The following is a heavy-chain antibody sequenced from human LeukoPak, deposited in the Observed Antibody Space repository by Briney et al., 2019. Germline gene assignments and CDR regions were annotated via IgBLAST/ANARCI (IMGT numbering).Heavy chain of an antibody. CDR3: ARDNYYYDSGFDY. CDR1: GYTLTSYV. CDR2: INGGNGNT. D-gene: IGHD3-22*01. V-gene: IGHV1-3*01. Sequence: ASVKVSCNASGYTLTSYVMHWVRQAPGQRLEWMGWINGGNGNTRYSRKFQGRVTITRDTSASTAYMELSSLRSEDTAVYYCARDNYYYDSGFDYWGQGTLVTVSS. J-gene: IGHJ4*02.